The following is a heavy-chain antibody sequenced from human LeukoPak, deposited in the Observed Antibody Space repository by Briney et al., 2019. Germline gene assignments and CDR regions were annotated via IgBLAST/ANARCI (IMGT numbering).Heavy chain of an antibody. CDR1: GYTFTSYY. D-gene: IGHD3-22*01. Sequence: GGSLRLSCAASGYTFTSYYMHWVRQAPGQGLEWMGIINPSGGSTSYAQKFQGRVTMTRDTSTSTVYMELSSLRSEDTAVYYCARETDYYDSSGLGALDAFDIWGQGTMVTVSS. CDR2: INPSGGST. V-gene: IGHV1-46*01. CDR3: ARETDYYDSSGLGALDAFDI. J-gene: IGHJ3*02.